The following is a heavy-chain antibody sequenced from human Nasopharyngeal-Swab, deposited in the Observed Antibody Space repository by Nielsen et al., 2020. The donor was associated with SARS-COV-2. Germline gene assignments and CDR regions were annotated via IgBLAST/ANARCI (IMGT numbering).Heavy chain of an antibody. CDR1: GFTFSTYS. J-gene: IGHJ6*02. V-gene: IGHV3-21*01. D-gene: IGHD3-9*01. CDR3: ARGCVLTGPSCYYYGMDV. CDR2: ISGSSSYI. Sequence: GGSLRLSCAASGFTFSTYSMNWVRQAPGKGLEWVSSISGSSSYIYYADSLKGRFTISRDNAKNSLYLQMNSLRAEDTAVYYCARGCVLTGPSCYYYGMDVWGQGTTVTVSS.